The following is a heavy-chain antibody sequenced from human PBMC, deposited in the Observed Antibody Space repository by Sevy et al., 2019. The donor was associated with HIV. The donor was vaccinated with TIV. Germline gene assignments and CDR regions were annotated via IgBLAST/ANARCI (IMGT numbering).Heavy chain of an antibody. CDR2: LSFGCGEI. Sequence: GGSLRLSCAASGFTFSKYSMSWVRQPPGKGLEWVSTLSFGCGEIKYADSGKGRFTISSANSKSPVYLQMNNLRPEDTAVYYCAREGCTKPHDYWGQGTLVTVSS. J-gene: IGHJ4*02. CDR1: GFTFSKYS. V-gene: IGHV3-23*01. CDR3: AREGCTKPHDY. D-gene: IGHD2-8*01.